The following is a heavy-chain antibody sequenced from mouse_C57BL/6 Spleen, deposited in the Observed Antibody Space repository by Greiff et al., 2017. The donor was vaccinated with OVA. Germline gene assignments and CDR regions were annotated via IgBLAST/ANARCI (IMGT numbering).Heavy chain of an antibody. J-gene: IGHJ2*01. CDR1: GFTFSDYG. CDR3: ARGGLYYGYDDGLGY. Sequence: EVKLVESGGGLVKPGGSLKLSCAASGFTFSDYGMHWVRQAPEKGLEWVAYISSGSSTIYYADTVKGRFTISRDNAKNTLFLQMTSLRSEDTAMYYCARGGLYYGYDDGLGYWGQGTTLTVSS. D-gene: IGHD2-2*01. V-gene: IGHV5-17*01. CDR2: ISSGSSTI.